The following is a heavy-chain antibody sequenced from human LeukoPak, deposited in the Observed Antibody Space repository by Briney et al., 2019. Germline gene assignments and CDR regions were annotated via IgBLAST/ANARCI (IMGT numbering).Heavy chain of an antibody. V-gene: IGHV1-2*02. D-gene: IGHD2-2*02. CDR2: INPNSGGT. J-gene: IGHJ6*03. CDR3: ARGWCSSTSCYTSPYYYYYTDV. Sequence: ASVKVSCKASGYTFTGYYMHWVRQAPGQGLEWMGWINPNSGGTNYAQKFQGRVTMTRDTSISTAYMELSRLRSDDTAVYYCARGWCSSTSCYTSPYYYYYTDVWGKGTTVTVSS. CDR1: GYTFTGYY.